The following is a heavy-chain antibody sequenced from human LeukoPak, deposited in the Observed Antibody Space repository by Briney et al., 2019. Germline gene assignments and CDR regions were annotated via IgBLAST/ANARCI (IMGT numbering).Heavy chain of an antibody. CDR2: INPDRDGA. CDR3: ATVSGGSLDI. D-gene: IGHD3-16*01. Sequence: GASVEVSCKASGYTFTAYYMHWVRQAPGQGLELMAWINPDRDGANYVQKFQGRVTMTRDTSISTAYMELSRLRSDDTAMYYCATVSGGSLDIWGQGTMVTVSS. CDR1: GYTFTAYY. J-gene: IGHJ3*02. V-gene: IGHV1-2*02.